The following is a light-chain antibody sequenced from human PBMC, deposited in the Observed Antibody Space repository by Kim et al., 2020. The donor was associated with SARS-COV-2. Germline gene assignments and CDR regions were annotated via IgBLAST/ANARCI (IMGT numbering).Light chain of an antibody. CDR1: RSNIGRNS. CDR2: SND. J-gene: IGLJ2*01. V-gene: IGLV1-44*01. CDR3: AAWDDSLNVV. Sequence: QSVLTQPPSASGTPGQRVTISCSGSRSNIGRNSVNWYQQFPGTAPKILIYSNDQRSSGVPDRFSGSKSGTAASLAISDLRSEDEAEYFCAAWDDSLNVVFGGGTKVTVL.